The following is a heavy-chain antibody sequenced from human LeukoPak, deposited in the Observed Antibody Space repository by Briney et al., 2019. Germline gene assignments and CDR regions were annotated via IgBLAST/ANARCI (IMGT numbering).Heavy chain of an antibody. D-gene: IGHD4-17*01. CDR2: IYYRVTS. CDR3: ARRPPTTSSASLDY. CDR1: GDSISTYY. V-gene: IGHV4-59*01. Sequence: SETLSLTCTVSGDSISTYYWSWIRQPPGKGLEWIGYIYYRVTSDYNPSLKSRVTMSVDMSTRQISLKLSSVTAADTAVYYCARRPPTTSSASLDYWGQGTLVTVSS. J-gene: IGHJ4*02.